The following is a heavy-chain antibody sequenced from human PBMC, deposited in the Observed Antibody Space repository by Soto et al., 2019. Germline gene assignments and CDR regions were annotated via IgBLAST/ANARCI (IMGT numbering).Heavy chain of an antibody. D-gene: IGHD2-15*01. Sequence: PSQTMSLTCAVYGGSFSGYYWSWIRQPTGKGLEWIWGINHSGSTNYNPSPQSRVTISVDTSQNQFSLKLSSVTAADTAVYDCARGALLNLIVVVVAATGGHTPFDYWGQGTLVTVSA. J-gene: IGHJ4*02. CDR2: INHSGST. CDR3: ARGALLNLIVVVVAATGGHTPFDY. CDR1: GGSFSGYY. V-gene: IGHV4-34*01.